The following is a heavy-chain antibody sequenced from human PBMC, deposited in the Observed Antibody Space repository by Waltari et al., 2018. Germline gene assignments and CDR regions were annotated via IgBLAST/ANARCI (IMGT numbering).Heavy chain of an antibody. J-gene: IGHJ4*02. D-gene: IGHD3-10*01. Sequence: ETQLVESGGGWVQPGGSVRLPCVVSEFTFSTYWMTWVRQAPGRGLELVANINHAGSETNYVDSVKGRFTISRDNARNSLYLQMNSLRAEDTAVYYCATYRWLGFWGQGTLVTVSS. CDR1: EFTFSTYW. V-gene: IGHV3-7*03. CDR3: ATYRWLGF. CDR2: INHAGSET.